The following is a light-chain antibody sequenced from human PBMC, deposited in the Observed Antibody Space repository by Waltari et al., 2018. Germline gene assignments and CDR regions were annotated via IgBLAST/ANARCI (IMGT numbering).Light chain of an antibody. CDR3: SSYAGNNNVV. CDR2: EVS. J-gene: IGLJ2*01. CDR1: SSDVGGYNY. Sequence: QSALTQPPSASGSPGQSVTISCTGTSSDVGGYNYVSWDHQHPGNAPNLMIYEVSKRPSGVPDRFSGSKSGNTASLTVSGLQAEDEAEYHCSSYAGNNNVVFGGGTKLTVL. V-gene: IGLV2-8*01.